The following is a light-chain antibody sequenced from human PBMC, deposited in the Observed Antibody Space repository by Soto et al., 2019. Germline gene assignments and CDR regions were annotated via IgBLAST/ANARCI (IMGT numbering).Light chain of an antibody. CDR1: QGISSA. CDR2: DAS. CDR3: QQFTSVPPVT. V-gene: IGKV1-13*02. Sequence: AIQLTLSPSSLSASVGDRVTITCRASQGISSALAWYHQIPGKAPNLLIFDASTVEGGVPSRFSGSGSGTEFTLTISGLQPEDFGTYYCQQFTSVPPVTLGQGTRLEI. J-gene: IGKJ5*01.